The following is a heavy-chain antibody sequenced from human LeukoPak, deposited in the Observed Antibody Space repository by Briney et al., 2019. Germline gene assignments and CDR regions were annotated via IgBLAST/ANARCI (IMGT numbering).Heavy chain of an antibody. Sequence: GGSLRLSCAASGFTFSSFDMHWVRQAPGKGLEWVAFIRYDGSNKHYADSVKGRFTISRDNSKNTLYLQMNSLEAEDTAVYYCRDSAYYLDSWGQGTLVTVSS. CDR3: RDSAYYLDS. D-gene: IGHD3-16*01. CDR2: IRYDGSNK. V-gene: IGHV3-30*02. CDR1: GFTFSSFD. J-gene: IGHJ4*02.